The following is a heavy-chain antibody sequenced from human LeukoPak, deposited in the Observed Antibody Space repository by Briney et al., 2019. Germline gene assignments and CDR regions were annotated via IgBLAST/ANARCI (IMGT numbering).Heavy chain of an antibody. D-gene: IGHD1-26*01. J-gene: IGHJ3*02. CDR3: ARVGWGLLRDAFDI. CDR1: GGSISSYY. V-gene: IGHV4-59*01. CDR2: IYYSGST. Sequence: PSETLSLTCTVSGGSISSYYWSWIRQPPGKGLEWIGYIYYSGSTNYNPSLKSRVTISVDTSKNQFSLKLSSVTAADTAVYYCARVGWGLLRDAFDIWGQGTMVTVSS.